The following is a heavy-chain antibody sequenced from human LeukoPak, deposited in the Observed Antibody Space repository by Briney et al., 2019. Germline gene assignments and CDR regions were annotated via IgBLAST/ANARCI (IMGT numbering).Heavy chain of an antibody. CDR3: ARGSPTDYDFWSGYLYYYYYYMDV. D-gene: IGHD3-3*01. V-gene: IGHV1-46*01. CDR1: GYTFTSYY. CDR2: ISPSGSST. J-gene: IGHJ6*03. Sequence: ASVKVSCKASGYTFTSYYMHWVRQAPGQGLEWLGIISPSGSSTSYAQKFQGRVTMTRDMSTSTVYMELSSLRAEDTAVYYCARGSPTDYDFWSGYLYYYYYYMDVWGKGTTVTVSS.